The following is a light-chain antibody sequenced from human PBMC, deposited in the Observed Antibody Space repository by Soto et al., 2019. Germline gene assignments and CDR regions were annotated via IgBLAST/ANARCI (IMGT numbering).Light chain of an antibody. CDR1: SSDVGSHPL. CDR2: EDT. Sequence: QSALTQPASVSGSPGQSITISCAGTSSDVGSHPLVSWYQQHPGKAPKLMISEDTKRPSGVSNCFSGSKSGNMASLTISGLQAEDEADYYCCAFTSAGTWVFGGGTKLTVL. CDR3: CAFTSAGTWV. V-gene: IGLV2-23*01. J-gene: IGLJ3*02.